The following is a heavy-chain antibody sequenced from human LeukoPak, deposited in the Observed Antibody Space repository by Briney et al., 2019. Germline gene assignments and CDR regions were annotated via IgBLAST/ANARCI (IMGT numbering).Heavy chain of an antibody. J-gene: IGHJ4*02. Sequence: GGSLRLFCAASGFTFSSYWMTWVRQAPGKGLEWVANIKEDGSRKNYVGSVKGRFTISRDNAKNLLYLQMNSLRAEDTAVYYCATPLDYYDSSGYHQGGDWGQGTLVTVSS. D-gene: IGHD3-22*01. CDR3: ATPLDYYDSSGYHQGGD. CDR2: IKEDGSRK. V-gene: IGHV3-7*03. CDR1: GFTFSSYW.